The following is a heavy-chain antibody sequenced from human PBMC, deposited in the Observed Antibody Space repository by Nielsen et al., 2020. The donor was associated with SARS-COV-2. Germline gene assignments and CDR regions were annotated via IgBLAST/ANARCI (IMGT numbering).Heavy chain of an antibody. CDR2: IDYEGSLT. CDR1: GFTFSMWN. J-gene: IGHJ4*02. Sequence: GGSLRLSCAASGFTFSMWNMNWVRQAPEKGLMWVAHIDYEGSLTSYADSVKGRFTISRDNAKNIVYLQMNSLRVEDTAVYYCARRNILDYWGQGTLVTVSS. D-gene: IGHD3-9*01. V-gene: IGHV3-74*01. CDR3: ARRNILDY.